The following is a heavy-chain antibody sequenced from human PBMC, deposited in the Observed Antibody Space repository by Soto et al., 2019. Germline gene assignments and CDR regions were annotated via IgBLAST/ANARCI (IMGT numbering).Heavy chain of an antibody. CDR2: IYYSGST. CDR1: GGSISSGDYY. V-gene: IGHV4-30-4*01. CDR3: ARVVTSAARGNWFDP. Sequence: PSETLSLTCTVSGGSISSGDYYWSWIRQPPGKGLEWIGYIYYSGSTYYNPSLKSRVTISVDTSKNQFSLKLSSVTAADTAVYYCARVVTSAARGNWFDPWGQGTLVTVSS. D-gene: IGHD6-6*01. J-gene: IGHJ5*02.